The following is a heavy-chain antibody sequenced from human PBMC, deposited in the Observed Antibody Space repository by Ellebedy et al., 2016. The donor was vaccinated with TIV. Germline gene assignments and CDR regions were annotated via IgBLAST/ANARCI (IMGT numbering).Heavy chain of an antibody. CDR1: GDSVSDKTTA. D-gene: IGHD6-19*01. CDR2: TYYRSKWYS. V-gene: IGHV6-1*01. Sequence: SQTLSLTCAISGDSVSDKTTAWNWIRQSPSRGLEWLGRTYYRSKWYSDYAVSVKSRIIINPDTSKNQVSLHLNSVIPEDTAVYYCARDRAVVGNWFLDVWGRGTLVTVSS. J-gene: IGHJ2*01. CDR3: ARDRAVVGNWFLDV.